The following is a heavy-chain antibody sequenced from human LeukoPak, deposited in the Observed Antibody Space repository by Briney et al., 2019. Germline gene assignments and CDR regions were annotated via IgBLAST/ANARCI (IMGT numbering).Heavy chain of an antibody. V-gene: IGHV4-39*07. CDR1: GGSISSSPYY. D-gene: IGHD2-2*01. CDR2: IYYSGTT. CDR3: ARGYQLLWGGWFDP. J-gene: IGHJ5*02. Sequence: PSETLSLTCTVSGGSISSSPYYWGWIRQPPGKGLEWIGSIYYSGTTHYNPSLESRVTISVDTSKNQLSLKLSSVTAADTAVYYCARGYQLLWGGWFDPWGQGTLVTVSS.